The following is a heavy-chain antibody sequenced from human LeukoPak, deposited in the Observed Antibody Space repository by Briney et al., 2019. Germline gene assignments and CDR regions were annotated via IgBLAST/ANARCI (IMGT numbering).Heavy chain of an antibody. Sequence: GGSLRLSCAASGFTFSSCAMTWVRQAPGKGLEWVSGISGSGGGTHYADSVQGRFTISRDNSKNTLYLQMNSLRADDTAVYYCAKGRLVVGAVDYWGQGTLVTVSS. CDR3: AKGRLVVGAVDY. J-gene: IGHJ4*02. V-gene: IGHV3-23*01. CDR1: GFTFSSCA. CDR2: ISGSGGGT. D-gene: IGHD2-15*01.